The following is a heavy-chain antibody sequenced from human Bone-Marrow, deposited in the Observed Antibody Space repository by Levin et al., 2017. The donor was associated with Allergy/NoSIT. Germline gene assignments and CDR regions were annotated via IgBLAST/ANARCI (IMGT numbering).Heavy chain of an antibody. J-gene: IGHJ4*02. V-gene: IGHV3-15*01. CDR3: TTRSH. Sequence: LSLTCVASGFTFGNAWMNWVRQAPGKGLQWVGRIKGKTDGGTTDYAAPVKARFTISRDDSKKTLYLQMNSLKTEDTAIYYCTTRSHWGQGTLVTVFS. CDR1: GFTFGNAW. CDR2: IKGKTDGGTT.